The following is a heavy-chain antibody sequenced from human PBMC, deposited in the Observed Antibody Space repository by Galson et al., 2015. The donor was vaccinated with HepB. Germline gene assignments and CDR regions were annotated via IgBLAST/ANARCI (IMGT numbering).Heavy chain of an antibody. V-gene: IGHV1-24*01. CDR1: GYTLTELS. D-gene: IGHD4-17*01. J-gene: IGHJ4*02. Sequence: SVKVSCKVSGYTLTELSMHWVRQAPGKGLEWMGGFDPEDGETIYAQKFQGRVTMTEDTSTDTAYMELSSLRSEDTAVYYCATDVPYGDYDHLDYWGQGTLVTVSS. CDR2: FDPEDGET. CDR3: ATDVPYGDYDHLDY.